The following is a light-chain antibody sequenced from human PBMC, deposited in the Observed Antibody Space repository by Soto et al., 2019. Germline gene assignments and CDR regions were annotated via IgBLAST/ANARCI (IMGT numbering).Light chain of an antibody. CDR2: GAS. Sequence: QTPHPLSLPPGERETLSRRATQNVRNNYLAWYQQKPGQAPRLLIYGASSRATGIPDRFSGSGSGTDFTLTISRPEPGDFAVYYCHQYGSSRNTFGQGTKVDI. V-gene: IGKV3-20*01. J-gene: IGKJ2*01. CDR3: HQYGSSRNT. CDR1: QNVRNNY.